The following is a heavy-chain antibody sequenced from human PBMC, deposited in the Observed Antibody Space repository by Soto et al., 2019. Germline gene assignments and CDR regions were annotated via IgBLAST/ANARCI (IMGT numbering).Heavy chain of an antibody. D-gene: IGHD1-20*01. CDR3: AKVITGTTRLYYFDY. CDR1: GFTFSSYA. V-gene: IGHV3-23*01. Sequence: GGSLRLSCAASGFTFSSYAMSWVRQAPGKGLEWVSAISGSGGSTYYADSVKGRFTISRDNSKNTLYLQMNSLRAEDTAVYYCAKVITGTTRLYYFDYWGQGTLVTVSS. CDR2: ISGSGGST. J-gene: IGHJ4*02.